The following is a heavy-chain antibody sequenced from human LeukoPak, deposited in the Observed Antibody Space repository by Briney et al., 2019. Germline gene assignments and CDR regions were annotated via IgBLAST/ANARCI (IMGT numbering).Heavy chain of an antibody. CDR2: IQQDGSEK. CDR3: AKDRTLLYSSGWYYD. J-gene: IGHJ4*02. Sequence: GGSLRLSCVVSGFTFSNYWMTWVRQAPGKGLEWVANIQQDGSEKYYVDSVKGRFTIFRDNAKNSVYLQMNSLRAEDTAVYYCAKDRTLLYSSGWYYDWGQGTLVTVSS. D-gene: IGHD6-19*01. V-gene: IGHV3-7*01. CDR1: GFTFSNYW.